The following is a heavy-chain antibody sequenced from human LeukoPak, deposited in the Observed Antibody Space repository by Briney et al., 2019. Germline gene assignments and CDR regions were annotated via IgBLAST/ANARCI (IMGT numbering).Heavy chain of an antibody. Sequence: PGGSLRLSCAASGFTFSSYGMHWVRQAPGKGLEWVAVISYDGSNKYYADSVKGRFTISRDNSKNTLYLQMNSLRAEDTAVYYCAEDRRGDTYYYYGMDVWGKGTTVTVSS. CDR3: AEDRRGDTYYYYGMDV. D-gene: IGHD4-17*01. CDR1: GFTFSSYG. CDR2: ISYDGSNK. J-gene: IGHJ6*04. V-gene: IGHV3-30*18.